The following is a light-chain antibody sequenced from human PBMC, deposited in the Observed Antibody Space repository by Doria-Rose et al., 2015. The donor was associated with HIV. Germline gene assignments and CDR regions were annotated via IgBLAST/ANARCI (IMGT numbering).Light chain of an antibody. V-gene: IGKV1-39*01. CDR1: QSIDTY. CDR3: QQSYSTPYT. J-gene: IGKJ2*01. Sequence: DIQMTQSPSSLSASVGDRVTITCRSSQSIDTYLNWYQQKPGEAPKVLIYAASTLHSGVPLRFSGSGSGTDFTLTIASLQPEDFAIYHCQQSYSTPYTFGQATKPEIK. CDR2: AAS.